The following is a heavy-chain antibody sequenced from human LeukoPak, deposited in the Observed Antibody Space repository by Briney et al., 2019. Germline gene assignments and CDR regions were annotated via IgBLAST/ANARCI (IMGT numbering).Heavy chain of an antibody. V-gene: IGHV3-7*01. CDR3: AKDISGGDCPDY. CDR1: GFNFNTYW. D-gene: IGHD2-21*02. Sequence: GGSLRLSCAASGFNFNTYWMSWVRQAPGKGLEWVANIKQDGSEKFYVDSMKGRFTISRDNSKNTLYLQMNSLRAEDTAVYYCAKDISGGDCPDYWGQGTLVTVSS. CDR2: IKQDGSEK. J-gene: IGHJ4*02.